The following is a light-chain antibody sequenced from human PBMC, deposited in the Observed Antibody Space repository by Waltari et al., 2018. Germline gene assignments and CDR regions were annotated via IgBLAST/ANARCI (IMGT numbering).Light chain of an antibody. CDR1: KLGNKY. Sequence: SYELTQPASVSVFPGQTARITCSGDKLGNKYACWYQQKPGQSPVMVMYHDDKRPSGIPERVPGSNSGNTATLTISGTQAMDEADYYCQAWDSSTDYVFGPGTKVTVL. CDR2: HDD. J-gene: IGLJ1*01. CDR3: QAWDSSTDYV. V-gene: IGLV3-1*01.